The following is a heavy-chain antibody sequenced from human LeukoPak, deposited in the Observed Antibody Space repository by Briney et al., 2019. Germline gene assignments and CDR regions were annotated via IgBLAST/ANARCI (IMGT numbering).Heavy chain of an antibody. CDR1: GYTFTSYG. D-gene: IGHD3-9*01. J-gene: IGHJ4*02. V-gene: IGHV1-18*01. CDR2: ISAYNGNT. Sequence: ASVKVSCKASGYTFTSYGISWVRQAPGQGLEWMGWISAYNGNTNYAQKLQGRVTMTTDTSTSTVYMELRSLRSDDTAVYYCAVDILTGDLYFDYWGQGTLVTVSS. CDR3: AVDILTGDLYFDY.